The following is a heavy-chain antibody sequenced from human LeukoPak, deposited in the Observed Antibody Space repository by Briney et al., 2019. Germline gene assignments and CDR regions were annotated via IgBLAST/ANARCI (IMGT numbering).Heavy chain of an antibody. V-gene: IGHV3-66*01. J-gene: IGHJ6*02. CDR1: GFTVSSNY. Sequence: GGSLRLSCAASGFTVSSNYMSWVRQAPGKGLEWVSVIYSGGSTYYADSVKGRFTISRDNSKNTLYLQMNSLRAEDTAVYYCARDSDDFWSGQILYGMDVWGQGTTVTVSS. CDR3: ARDSDDFWSGQILYGMDV. D-gene: IGHD3-3*01. CDR2: IYSGGST.